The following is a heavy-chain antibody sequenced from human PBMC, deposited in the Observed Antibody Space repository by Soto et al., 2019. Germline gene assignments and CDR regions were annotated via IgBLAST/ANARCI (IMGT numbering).Heavy chain of an antibody. CDR2: FDPEDGET. J-gene: IGHJ4*02. CDR1: GYTFTSYY. D-gene: IGHD6-13*01. Sequence: ASVKVSCTASGYTFTSYYMHWVRQAPGKGLEWMGGFDPEDGETIYAQKFQGRVTMTEDTSTDTAYMELSSLRSEDTAVYYCATTLLYSSSGRVFDYWGQGTLVTVSS. V-gene: IGHV1-24*01. CDR3: ATTLLYSSSGRVFDY.